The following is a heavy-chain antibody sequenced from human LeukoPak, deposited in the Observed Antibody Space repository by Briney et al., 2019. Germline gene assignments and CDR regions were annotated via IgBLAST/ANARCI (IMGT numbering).Heavy chain of an antibody. V-gene: IGHV1-46*01. CDR2: INPSGGST. Sequence: ASVKVSCKASGYIFTNYHMHWVRQAPGQGLEWMGIINPSGGSTSYAQKFQGRVTMTRDTSTSTVYMELSSLRSEDTAVYYCAREIAVAAYRALGYWGQGTLVTVSS. CDR1: GYIFTNYH. CDR3: AREIAVAAYRALGY. J-gene: IGHJ4*02. D-gene: IGHD6-19*01.